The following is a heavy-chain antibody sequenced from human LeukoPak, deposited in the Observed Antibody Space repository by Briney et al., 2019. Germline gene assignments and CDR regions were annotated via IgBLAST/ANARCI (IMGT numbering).Heavy chain of an antibody. D-gene: IGHD6-6*01. CDR2: ISSSSSYI. CDR1: GFTFSSYS. J-gene: IGHJ4*02. V-gene: IGHV3-21*01. Sequence: GGSLRLSCAASGFTFSSYSMNWVHQAPGKGLEWVSSISSSSSYIYYADSVKGRFTISRDNAKNSLYLQMNSLRAEDTAVYYCARLYSSSWSDYFDYWGQGTLVTVSS. CDR3: ARLYSSSWSDYFDY.